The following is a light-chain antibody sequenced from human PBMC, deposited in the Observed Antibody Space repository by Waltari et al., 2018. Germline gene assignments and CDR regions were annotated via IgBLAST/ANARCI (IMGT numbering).Light chain of an antibody. CDR1: QSVGSN. CDR3: QHYTNWPYT. Sequence: EIVMTQSPATLSVSPGERATLSCRASQSVGSNLAWYQRKPGQAPRLVIYGASTRATGIPDRFSGSGSGTDFTLTISSLQSEDFAVYYCQHYTNWPYTVGQGTKLEIK. CDR2: GAS. V-gene: IGKV3-15*01. J-gene: IGKJ2*01.